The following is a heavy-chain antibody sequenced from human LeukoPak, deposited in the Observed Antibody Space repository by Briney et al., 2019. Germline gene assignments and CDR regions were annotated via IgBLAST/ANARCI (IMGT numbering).Heavy chain of an antibody. CDR1: GFTLSSYA. J-gene: IGHJ4*02. D-gene: IGHD6-13*01. CDR2: ISVSGNT. Sequence: GGSLRLSCAASGFTLSSYAMSWVRQAPGKGLEWVSAISVSGNTYHADSVKGRFTISRDSSKNTLYLQMNRLRAEDAAVYYCARRPHWQQLDYWGQGTLVTVSS. CDR3: ARRPHWQQLDY. V-gene: IGHV3-23*01.